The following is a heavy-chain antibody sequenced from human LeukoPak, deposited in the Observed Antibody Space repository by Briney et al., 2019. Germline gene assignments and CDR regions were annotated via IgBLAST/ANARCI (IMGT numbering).Heavy chain of an antibody. J-gene: IGHJ4*02. CDR2: ISSNGGST. CDR1: GFTFSSYA. CDR3: AREDSGWYVGAIDY. V-gene: IGHV3-64*01. D-gene: IGHD6-19*01. Sequence: PGGSLRLSCAASGFTFSSYAMHWVRQAPGKGLEYVSAISSNGGSTYYANSVKGRFTISRDNSKNTLYLQMGSLRAEDMAVYYCAREDSGWYVGAIDYWGQGTLVTVSS.